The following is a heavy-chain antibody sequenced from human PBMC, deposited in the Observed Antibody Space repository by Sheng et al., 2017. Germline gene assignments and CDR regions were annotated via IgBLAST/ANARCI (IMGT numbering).Heavy chain of an antibody. Sequence: QVQLVQSGAEVKKPGSSVKVSCQASGGTFSSYAINWVRQAPGQGLEWMGGIIPIFGTANYAQSFQGRVTITADESTSTVYMELSSLRSDDTAVYYCASGRSGIVGETRILNWFDPWGQGTLVTVSS. CDR2: IIPIFGTA. D-gene: IGHD1-26*01. J-gene: IGHJ5*02. CDR1: GGTFSSYA. CDR3: ASGRSGIVGETRILNWFDP. V-gene: IGHV1-69*01.